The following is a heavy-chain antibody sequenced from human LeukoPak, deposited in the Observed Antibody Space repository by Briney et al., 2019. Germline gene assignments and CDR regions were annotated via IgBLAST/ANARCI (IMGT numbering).Heavy chain of an antibody. CDR2: IYHSGST. CDR3: ARKGYFDWLLYLDY. V-gene: IGHV4-4*02. D-gene: IGHD3-9*01. Sequence: SETLSLTCAVSGDSISSNNWWSWVRQPPGKGLEWIGEIYHSGSTNYNPALKSRVTISVDKPKNQFSLKLSSVTAADTAVYYCARKGYFDWLLYLDYWGQGTLVTVSS. CDR1: GDSISSNNW. J-gene: IGHJ4*02.